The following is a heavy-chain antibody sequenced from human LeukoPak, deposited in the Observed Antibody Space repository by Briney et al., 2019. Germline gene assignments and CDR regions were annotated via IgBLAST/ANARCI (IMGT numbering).Heavy chain of an antibody. V-gene: IGHV4-59*01. Sequence: SETLSLTCTVSGDSLNSYYWSWIRQPPGEGLQWIGYIFYSGSSIYNASLRSRVAISVDTSKNQFSLKLTSVTAADTAVYYCAGRAARFFDYWGQGILVTVSS. D-gene: IGHD6-25*01. CDR2: IFYSGSS. CDR3: AGRAARFFDY. CDR1: GDSLNSYY. J-gene: IGHJ4*02.